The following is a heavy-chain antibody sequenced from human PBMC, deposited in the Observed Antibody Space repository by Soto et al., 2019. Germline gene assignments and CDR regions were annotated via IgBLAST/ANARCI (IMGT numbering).Heavy chain of an antibody. CDR2: IYYSGST. Sequence: TLSLTCTVSGGSISSGDYYWSWIRQPPGKGLEWIGYIYYSGSTYYNPSLKSRVTISVDTSKNQFSLKLSSVTAADTAVYYCARVGYCSSTSCYNGYGMDVWGQGTTVTVSS. J-gene: IGHJ6*02. CDR1: GGSISSGDYY. D-gene: IGHD2-2*02. CDR3: ARVGYCSSTSCYNGYGMDV. V-gene: IGHV4-30-4*01.